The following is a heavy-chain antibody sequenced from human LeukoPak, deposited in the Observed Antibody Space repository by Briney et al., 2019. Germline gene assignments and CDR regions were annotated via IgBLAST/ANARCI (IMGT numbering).Heavy chain of an antibody. CDR3: ARDSKVTSLGY. V-gene: IGHV4-61*01. D-gene: IGHD2-21*02. Sequence: SETLSLTCTVSGYSISSGYYWSWIRQPPGKGLEWIGYIYYSGTINYNPSLKSRVIISLDTSKNQFSLKLSSVTAADTAVYYCARDSKVTSLGYWGQGTLVTVSS. CDR1: GYSISSGYY. CDR2: IYYSGTI. J-gene: IGHJ4*02.